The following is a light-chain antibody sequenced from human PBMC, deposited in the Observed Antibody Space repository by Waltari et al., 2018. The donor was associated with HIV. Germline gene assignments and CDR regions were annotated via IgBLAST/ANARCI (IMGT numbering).Light chain of an antibody. J-gene: IGLJ2*01. CDR1: SSDVGGYNY. CDR3: SSYTSSSTLV. Sequence: QSALTQPASVSGSPGPSITISCPGTSSDVGGYNYVSWYQQPPCKAPKLMIYEVSNRPSGVSNRFSGSKSGNTASLTISGLQAEDEADYYCSSYTSSSTLVFGGGTKLTVL. CDR2: EVS. V-gene: IGLV2-14*01.